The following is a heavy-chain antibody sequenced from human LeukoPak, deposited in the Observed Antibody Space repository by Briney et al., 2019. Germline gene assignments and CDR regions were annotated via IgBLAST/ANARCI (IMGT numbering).Heavy chain of an antibody. D-gene: IGHD3-22*01. J-gene: IGHJ5*02. CDR2: ISWNSGSI. Sequence: GGSLRLSCAASGFTFDDYAMHWVRHAPGKGLEWVSGISWNSGSIGYADSVKGRFTISRDNAKNSLYLQMNSLRAEDTALYYCAKGQYYYDSSGYLRWFDPWGQGTLVTVSS. V-gene: IGHV3-9*01. CDR3: AKGQYYYDSSGYLRWFDP. CDR1: GFTFDDYA.